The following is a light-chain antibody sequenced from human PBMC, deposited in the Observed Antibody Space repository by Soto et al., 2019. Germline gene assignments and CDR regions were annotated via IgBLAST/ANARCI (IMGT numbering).Light chain of an antibody. CDR2: GAS. V-gene: IGKV3-20*01. J-gene: IGKJ1*01. CDR1: QSVTNNY. Sequence: EIVLTQSPDTLSLSPGARFNLSCRASQSVTNNYLAWYQQKPGQGPRLLIHGASSRAADTPDRFSGSGSGTDFTLTISRLEPEDFALYNCHQHGATPCTFGQGTKLDIK. CDR3: HQHGATPCT.